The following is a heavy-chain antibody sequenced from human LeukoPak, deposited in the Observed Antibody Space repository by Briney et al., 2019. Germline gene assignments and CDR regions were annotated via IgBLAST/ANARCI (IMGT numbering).Heavy chain of an antibody. J-gene: IGHJ2*01. CDR1: GGSISSYY. CDR3: ARAPYDFWSGYYRYFDL. CDR2: IYYSEST. V-gene: IGHV4-59*08. Sequence: SETLSLTCTVSGGSISSYYWSWIRQPPGKGLEWIGYIYYSESTNYNPSLKSRVTISVDTSKNQFSLKLSSVTAADTAVYYCARAPYDFWSGYYRYFDLWGRGTLVTVSS. D-gene: IGHD3-3*01.